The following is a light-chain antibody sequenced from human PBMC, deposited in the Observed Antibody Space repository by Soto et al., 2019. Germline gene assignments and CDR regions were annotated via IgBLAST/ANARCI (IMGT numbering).Light chain of an antibody. V-gene: IGLV2-23*01. CDR3: CSYAGSRSYVV. CDR1: SSDVGSYNL. J-gene: IGLJ2*01. Sequence: QSVLTQPASVSGSPGQSITLSCTGTSSDVGSYNLVSWYQLHPGKAPKLMIYEGTKRRSGVSNRFSGSKSGSTASLTISGLQAEDEADYYCCSYAGSRSYVVFGGGTKLTVL. CDR2: EGT.